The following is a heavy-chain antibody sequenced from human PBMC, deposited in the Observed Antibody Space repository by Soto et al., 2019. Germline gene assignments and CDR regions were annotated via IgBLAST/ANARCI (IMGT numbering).Heavy chain of an antibody. J-gene: IGHJ4*02. Sequence: ASVKVSCKASGYTFTSYSMHWVLQAPGQRLEWMGWINAGNGNTKYSQKFQGRVTITRDTSASTAYMELSSLRSEDTAVYYCARDAGSSWYYFDYWGQGTLVTVSS. V-gene: IGHV1-3*01. D-gene: IGHD6-13*01. CDR3: ARDAGSSWYYFDY. CDR2: INAGNGNT. CDR1: GYTFTSYS.